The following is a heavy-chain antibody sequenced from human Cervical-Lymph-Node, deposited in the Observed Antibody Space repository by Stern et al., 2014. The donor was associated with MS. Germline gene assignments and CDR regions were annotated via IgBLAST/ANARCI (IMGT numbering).Heavy chain of an antibody. CDR1: GGSFSGYY. CDR2: INHGGGT. V-gene: IGHV4-34*01. CDR3: ARGGVVATTSVPFAFDI. Sequence: QVQLQQWGAGLLQPSETLSLTCAVYGGSFSGYYWSWIRQPPGKGLEWIGEINHGGGTNYNPSLKKGITISVDTSKTQVSLKVTSVTAADTAVYYCARGGVVATTSVPFAFDIWGQGTMVTVSS. J-gene: IGHJ3*02. D-gene: IGHD2-21*02.